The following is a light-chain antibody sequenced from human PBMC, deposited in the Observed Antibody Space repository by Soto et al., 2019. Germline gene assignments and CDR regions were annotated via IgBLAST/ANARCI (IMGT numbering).Light chain of an antibody. CDR3: SSYTSSISPCV. Sequence: QSVLTQPASVSGSPGQSITISCTGTSSDVGGYNYVSWYQQHPGKAPKLMIYEVSNRPSGVSNRFSGSKSGNTASLTISGLQAEDEADYYCSSYTSSISPCVFGTGTKVTVL. J-gene: IGLJ1*01. V-gene: IGLV2-14*01. CDR1: SSDVGGYNY. CDR2: EVS.